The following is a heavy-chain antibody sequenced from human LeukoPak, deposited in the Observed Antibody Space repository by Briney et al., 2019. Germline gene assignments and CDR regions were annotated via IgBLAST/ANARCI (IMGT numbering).Heavy chain of an antibody. CDR1: SDFFSSVTDY. CDR2: GDYSGGT. Sequence: SETPSLTCTVSSDFFSSVTDYWAWIRQPPGKGLEWIASGDYSGGTYYNPSLESRVAISADMSKNQISLKLSSVTAADTALYYCARERGEEYSSGWYKTNFFDTWGQGTRVTVSS. V-gene: IGHV4-39*07. D-gene: IGHD6-19*01. J-gene: IGHJ4*02. CDR3: ARERGEEYSSGWYKTNFFDT.